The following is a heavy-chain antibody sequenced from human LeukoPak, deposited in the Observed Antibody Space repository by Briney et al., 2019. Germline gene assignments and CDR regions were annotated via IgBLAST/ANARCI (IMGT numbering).Heavy chain of an antibody. V-gene: IGHV4-59*01. CDR2: IYYSGST. D-gene: IGHD5-18*01. CDR1: GGSISSYY. Sequence: SETLSLTCTVSGGSISSYYWSWIRQPPGKGLEWIGYIYYSGSTNYNPSLKSRVTISVDTSKNQFSLKLSSVTAADTAVYYCARVGYSYGYDYGMDVWGQGTTVTDSS. J-gene: IGHJ6*02. CDR3: ARVGYSYGYDYGMDV.